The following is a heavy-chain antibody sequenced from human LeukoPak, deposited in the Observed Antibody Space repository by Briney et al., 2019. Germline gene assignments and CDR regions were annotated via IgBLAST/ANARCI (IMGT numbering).Heavy chain of an antibody. V-gene: IGHV3-48*03. CDR3: ARGGSGSTDHYYYYYYMDV. J-gene: IGHJ6*03. CDR1: GFSFSSYE. CDR2: IGSSGSTI. Sequence: GGSLRLSCAASGFSFSSYEMNWVRQAPGKGLEWVSYIGSSGSTIYYADSVKGRFTISRDNAKNSLYPQMNSLRAEDSAIYYCARGGSGSTDHYYYYYYMDVWGKGTTVTISS. D-gene: IGHD1-26*01.